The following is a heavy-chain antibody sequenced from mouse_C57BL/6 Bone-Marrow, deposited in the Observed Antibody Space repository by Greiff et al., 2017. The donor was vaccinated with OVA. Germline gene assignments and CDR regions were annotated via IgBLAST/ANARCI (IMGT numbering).Heavy chain of an antibody. D-gene: IGHD1-1*01. CDR3: TREGNYYGSSPYAMDY. Sequence: EVKLMESGEGLVKPGGSLKLSCAASGFTFSSYAMSWVRQTPEKRLEWVAYISSGGAYIYYADTVKGRFTISRDNARNTLYLQMSSLKSEDTAMYYCTREGNYYGSSPYAMDYWGQGTSVTVSS. V-gene: IGHV5-9-1*02. CDR1: GFTFSSYA. CDR2: ISSGGAYI. J-gene: IGHJ4*01.